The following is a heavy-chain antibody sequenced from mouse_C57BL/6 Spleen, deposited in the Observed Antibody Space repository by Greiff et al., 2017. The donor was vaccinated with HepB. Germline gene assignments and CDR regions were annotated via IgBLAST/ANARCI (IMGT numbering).Heavy chain of an antibody. CDR3: ARSSMVNAMDY. Sequence: EVMLVESGGGLVQSGRSLRLSCATSGFTFSDFYMEWVRQAPGKGLEWIAASRNKANDYTTEYSASVKGRFIVSRDTSQSILYLQMNALRAEDTAIYYCARSSMVNAMDYWGQGTSVTVSS. D-gene: IGHD2-3*01. J-gene: IGHJ4*01. CDR2: SRNKANDYTT. V-gene: IGHV7-1*01. CDR1: GFTFSDFY.